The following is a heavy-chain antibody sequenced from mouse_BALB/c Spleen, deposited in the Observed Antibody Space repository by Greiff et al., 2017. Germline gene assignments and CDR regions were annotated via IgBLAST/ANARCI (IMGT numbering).Heavy chain of an antibody. CDR3: ARYYDYGFDY. D-gene: IGHD2-4*01. CDR2: INPYNGDT. V-gene: IGHV1-20*02. Sequence: VQLKESGPELVKPGASVKISCKASGYSFTGYFMNWVMQSHGKSLEWIGRINPYNGDTFYNQKFKGKATLTVDKSSSTAHMELRSLASEDSAVYYCARYYDYGFDYWGQGTTLTVSS. CDR1: GYSFTGYF. J-gene: IGHJ2*01.